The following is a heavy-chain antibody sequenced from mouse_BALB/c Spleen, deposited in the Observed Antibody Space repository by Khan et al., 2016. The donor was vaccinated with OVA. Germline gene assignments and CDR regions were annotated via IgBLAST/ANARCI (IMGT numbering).Heavy chain of an antibody. CDR1: GFSLSSYG. V-gene: IGHV2-6-1*01. CDR3: ARQPYYHYYVMDY. CDR2: IWSDGST. J-gene: IGHJ4*01. D-gene: IGHD2-10*01. Sequence: QVQLKQSGPGLVAPSQSLSITCTISGFSLSSYGIHWVRQPPGQGLEWLVVIWSDGSTTYNSTLKSRLSITKDNSKSQVFLKMNSLQTDDIAIYYCARQPYYHYYVMDYWGQGTSITVSS.